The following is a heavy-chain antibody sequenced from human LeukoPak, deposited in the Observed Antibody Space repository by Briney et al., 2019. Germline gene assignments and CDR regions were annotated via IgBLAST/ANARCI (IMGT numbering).Heavy chain of an antibody. CDR3: AKDLMGATWFDP. J-gene: IGHJ5*02. V-gene: IGHV3-23*01. CDR2: ISGSGGST. Sequence: PGGSLRLSCAASGFTFSSYAMSWVRQAPGKGLEWVSAISGSGGSTYYADSVKGRFTISTDNSKNTLYLQMNSLRAEDTAVYYCAKDLMGATWFDPWGQGTLVTVSS. CDR1: GFTFSSYA. D-gene: IGHD1-26*01.